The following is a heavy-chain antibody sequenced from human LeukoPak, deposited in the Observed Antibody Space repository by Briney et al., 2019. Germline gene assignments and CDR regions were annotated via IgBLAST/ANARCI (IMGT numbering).Heavy chain of an antibody. D-gene: IGHD1-26*01. CDR1: GFTFSSHG. J-gene: IGHJ4*02. CDR2: ISYDGSNK. Sequence: PGGSLRLSCAASGFTFSSHGMHWVRQAPGKGLEWVAVISYDGSNKYYADSVKGRFTISRDNSKNTLYLQMNSLRAEDTAVYYCAKSGSYGIDYWGQGTLVTVSS. V-gene: IGHV3-30*18. CDR3: AKSGSYGIDY.